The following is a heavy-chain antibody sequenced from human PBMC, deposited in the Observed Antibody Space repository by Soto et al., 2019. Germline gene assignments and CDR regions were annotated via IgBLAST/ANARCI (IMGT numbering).Heavy chain of an antibody. CDR2: INPNSGGT. V-gene: IGHV1-2*04. CDR1: GYTFTGYY. Sequence: QVQLVQSGAEVKKPGASVKVSCKASGYTFTGYYMHWVRQAPEQGLEWMGWINPNSGGTNYAQKFQGWVTMTRDTSISTAYMELSRLRSDDTAVYYCARDLSPAVFSKFPTYYFDYWGQGTLVTVSS. CDR3: ARDLSPAVFSKFPTYYFDY. J-gene: IGHJ4*02.